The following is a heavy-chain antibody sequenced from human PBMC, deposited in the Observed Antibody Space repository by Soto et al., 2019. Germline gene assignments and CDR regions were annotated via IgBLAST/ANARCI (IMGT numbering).Heavy chain of an antibody. CDR3: AGWARSGMDV. Sequence: QVQLQESGPGLMKPSETLSLTCTVSGGSISSYYWSWIRQPPGKGLEWIGYIYYSGSTNYNPSLKSRLTISVDTSKNKFSLKLSSVTAADTAVYYCAGWARSGMDVWGQGTTVTVFS. J-gene: IGHJ6*02. D-gene: IGHD3-16*01. CDR2: IYYSGST. V-gene: IGHV4-59*01. CDR1: GGSISSYY.